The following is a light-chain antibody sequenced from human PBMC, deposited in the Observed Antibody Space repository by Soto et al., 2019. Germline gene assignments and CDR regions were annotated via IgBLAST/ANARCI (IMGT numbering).Light chain of an antibody. CDR2: DAS. V-gene: IGKV1-5*01. CDR3: QQYNGYPCT. J-gene: IGKJ2*02. Sequence: DIQMTQSPSTLSASVGDRVTITCRASQSISSWLAWYHQKPGKAPNLLIYDASSLESGVPSRFSGSGSGTEFTLTISGLQPDDFATYYCQQYNGYPCTFGQGTKLEIK. CDR1: QSISSW.